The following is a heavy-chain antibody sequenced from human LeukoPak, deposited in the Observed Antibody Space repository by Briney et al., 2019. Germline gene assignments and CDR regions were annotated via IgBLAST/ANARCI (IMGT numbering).Heavy chain of an antibody. CDR1: GDSISRGDFY. CDR3: ARHYYAVNY. V-gene: IGHV4-30-4*01. D-gene: IGHD3-3*01. J-gene: IGHJ4*02. CDR2: IYYSGST. Sequence: SQTLSLTCTVSGDSISRGDFYWSWIRQPPGKGLEWIGYIYYSGSTSYNPSLKSRVAISVDTSKNQFSLKLSSVTAADTAVYYCARHYYAVNYWGQGTLVTVSS.